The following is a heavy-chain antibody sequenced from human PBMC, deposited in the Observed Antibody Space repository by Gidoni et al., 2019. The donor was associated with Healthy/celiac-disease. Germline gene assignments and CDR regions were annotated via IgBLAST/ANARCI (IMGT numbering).Heavy chain of an antibody. J-gene: IGHJ6*02. CDR1: GGSIRSGSYS. D-gene: IGHD3-10*01. CDR3: ARSDYYAYYGMDV. V-gene: IGHV4-61*02. Sequence: QVQLQESGPGLVKPSQTLSLTCTVHGGSIRSGSYSWIWIRQPAGKGLEWIGRIYTSGTTNYNPSLKSRVTISVDTSKNQFSLKLSSVTAADTAVYYCARSDYYAYYGMDVWGQGTTVTVSS. CDR2: IYTSGTT.